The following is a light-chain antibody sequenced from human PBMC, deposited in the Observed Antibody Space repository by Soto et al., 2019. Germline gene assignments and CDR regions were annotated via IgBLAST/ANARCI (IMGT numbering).Light chain of an antibody. CDR1: QSISSY. J-gene: IGKJ1*01. CDR2: AAS. Sequence: DIQMTQSPSSLSASVGDRVTITCRASQSISSYLNWYQQKPGKAPNLLIYAASSLQSGVPSRFSGSGSGTDLTITISSLQPEDFATYYCQQSYGTPPTFGQGTKVDIK. V-gene: IGKV1-39*01. CDR3: QQSYGTPPT.